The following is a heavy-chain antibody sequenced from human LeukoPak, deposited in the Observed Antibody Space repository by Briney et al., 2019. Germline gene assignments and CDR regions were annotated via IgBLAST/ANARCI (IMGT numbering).Heavy chain of an antibody. J-gene: IGHJ5*01. CDR3: ATDGMVRGPDAWFDS. Sequence: SQTLSLTCTVSGGSIRSGSYYWSWIRRPAGKGLEWIGRIYTSGSTNYNPSLKSRVTISVDTSKNQFSLKLSSVTAADTAVYYCATDGMVRGPDAWFDSWGQGTLVTVSS. CDR2: IYTSGST. D-gene: IGHD3-10*01. CDR1: GGSIRSGSYY. V-gene: IGHV4-61*02.